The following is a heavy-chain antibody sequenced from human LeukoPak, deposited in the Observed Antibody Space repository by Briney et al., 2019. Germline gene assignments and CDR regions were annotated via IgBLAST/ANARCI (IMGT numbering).Heavy chain of an antibody. CDR2: IIPILGIA. Sequence: SVKVSCKASGGTFSSYTISWVRQAPGQGLEWMGWIIPILGIANYAQKFQGRVTITADKSTSTAYMELSSLRSEDTAVYYCAVSVPAANRYWGQGTLVTVSS. J-gene: IGHJ4*02. CDR1: GGTFSSYT. CDR3: AVSVPAANRY. D-gene: IGHD2-2*01. V-gene: IGHV1-69*02.